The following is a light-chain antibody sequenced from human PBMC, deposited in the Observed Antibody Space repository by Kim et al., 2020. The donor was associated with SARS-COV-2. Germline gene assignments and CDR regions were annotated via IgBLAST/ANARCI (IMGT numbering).Light chain of an antibody. CDR2: EDN. J-gene: IGLJ3*02. CDR1: SSSIASNY. CDR3: QSYDSSLWV. Sequence: GKTVTISCTRSSSSIASNYVQWYQQRPGSSPTTVIYEDNQRPSGVPDRFSGSIDSSSNSASLTISGLKTEDEADYYCQSYDSSLWVFGGGTKLTVL. V-gene: IGLV6-57*01.